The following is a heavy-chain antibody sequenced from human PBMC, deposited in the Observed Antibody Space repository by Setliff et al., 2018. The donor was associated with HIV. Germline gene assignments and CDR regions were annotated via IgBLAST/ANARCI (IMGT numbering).Heavy chain of an antibody. D-gene: IGHD3-10*01. CDR2: IFSGGDST. Sequence: GGSLRLSCAASGFTFSSYAMTWVRQAPGKGVEWVSVIFSGGDSTYYADSVRGRFIISRDNSKNTLYLQMNSLRAEDTAVYFCARHVRPPYYFDYWGQGALVTVSS. CDR1: GFTFSSYA. J-gene: IGHJ4*02. V-gene: IGHV3-23*03. CDR3: ARHVRPPYYFDY.